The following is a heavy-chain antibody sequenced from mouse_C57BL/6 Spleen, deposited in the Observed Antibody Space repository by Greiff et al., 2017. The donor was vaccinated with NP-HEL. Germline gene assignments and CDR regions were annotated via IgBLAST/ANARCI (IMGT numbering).Heavy chain of an antibody. V-gene: IGHV5-17*01. J-gene: IGHJ2*01. Sequence: EVLLVESGAGLVKPGGSLKLSCAASGFTFSDYGMHWVRQAPEKGLEWVAYISSGSSTIYYADTVQGRFTISRDNAKNTLFLQMTSLGAEDTAMYYCARNYYGSSLDYWGQGTTLTVSS. D-gene: IGHD1-1*01. CDR2: ISSGSSTI. CDR1: GFTFSDYG. CDR3: ARNYYGSSLDY.